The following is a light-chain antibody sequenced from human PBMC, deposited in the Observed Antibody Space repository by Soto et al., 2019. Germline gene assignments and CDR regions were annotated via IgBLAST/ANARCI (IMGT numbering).Light chain of an antibody. CDR2: GAS. V-gene: IGKV1-27*01. Sequence: IQMTQSPSSLSASVGDRITITCRASQGIVTYLAWYQQKPGKVPNLLLFGASPLYSGGSSRFSGSGSGTDFTRTLSSLQPEDVGTYYCQKSDIAPWTFGQGTKVDI. CDR3: QKSDIAPWT. CDR1: QGIVTY. J-gene: IGKJ1*01.